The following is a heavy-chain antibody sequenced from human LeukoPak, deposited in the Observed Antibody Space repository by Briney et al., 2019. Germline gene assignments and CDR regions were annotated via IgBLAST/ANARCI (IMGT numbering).Heavy chain of an antibody. CDR1: GFTFSGYA. D-gene: IGHD6-19*01. V-gene: IGHV3-30*04. Sequence: GGSLRLSCAASGFTFSGYAMHWVRQAPGKGLEWVAVISYDGSNKYYADSVKGRFTISRDNFKNTLYLQMNSLRAEDTAVYYCARDPVLRIAVAGSYFDYWGQGTLVTVSS. CDR3: ARDPVLRIAVAGSYFDY. J-gene: IGHJ4*02. CDR2: ISYDGSNK.